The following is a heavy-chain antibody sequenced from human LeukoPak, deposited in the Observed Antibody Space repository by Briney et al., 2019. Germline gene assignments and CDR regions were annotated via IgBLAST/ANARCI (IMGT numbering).Heavy chain of an antibody. CDR2: VYPADSDT. V-gene: IGHV5-51*01. Sequence: GESLKISCKGFGYSFTNYWIGWVRQMPGKGLEWMGIVYPADSDTRYSSSFQGQVPMSVDGSISTAYLQWSSLTASDTALYYCARGNPATGHIDYWGQGTLVTVSS. D-gene: IGHD6-13*01. CDR1: GYSFTNYW. J-gene: IGHJ4*02. CDR3: ARGNPATGHIDY.